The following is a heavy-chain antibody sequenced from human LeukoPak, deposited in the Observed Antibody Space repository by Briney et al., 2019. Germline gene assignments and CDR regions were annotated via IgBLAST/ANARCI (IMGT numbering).Heavy chain of an antibody. D-gene: IGHD4-17*01. CDR1: GYTFTSYD. CDR3: ARAPPDYGERGWGFDY. J-gene: IGHJ4*02. V-gene: IGHV1-8*01. Sequence: ASVEVSCKASGYTFTSYDINWVRQATGQGLEWMGWMNPNSGNTGYAQKFQGRVTMTRNTSISTAYMELSSLRSEDTAVYYCARAPPDYGERGWGFDYWGQGTLVAVSS. CDR2: MNPNSGNT.